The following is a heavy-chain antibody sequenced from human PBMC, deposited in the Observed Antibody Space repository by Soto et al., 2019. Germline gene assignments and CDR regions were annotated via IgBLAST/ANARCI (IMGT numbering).Heavy chain of an antibody. V-gene: IGHV3-74*01. Sequence: EVQLVESGGGLVQPGGSLRLSCAASGFTFSSHWMHWVCQAPGKGLVWVSHIGPDGSSTRDADSVQGRFTISRDNARNTLYLQMNSLRDEDTAVYYCARDNNWSYDYWGQGILVTVSS. D-gene: IGHD1-1*01. CDR2: IGPDGSST. CDR1: GFTFSSHW. J-gene: IGHJ4*02. CDR3: ARDNNWSYDY.